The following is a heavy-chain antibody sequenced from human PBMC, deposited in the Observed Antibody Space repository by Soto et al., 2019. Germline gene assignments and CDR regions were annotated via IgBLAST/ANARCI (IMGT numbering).Heavy chain of an antibody. V-gene: IGHV3-23*01. Sequence: DVQLLESGGGLVQPGGSLRLSCAASGFSFSKYAMIWVRQAPGKGQEWVSGITGSGGTIEYAASVKGRFTISRDNSKNTVYLEMNCLRAEDTAMYYCAKDAVYGDGLWLVADWGQGTLVTVS. CDR1: GFSFSKYA. D-gene: IGHD2-21*02. CDR2: ITGSGGTI. J-gene: IGHJ4*02. CDR3: AKDAVYGDGLWLVAD.